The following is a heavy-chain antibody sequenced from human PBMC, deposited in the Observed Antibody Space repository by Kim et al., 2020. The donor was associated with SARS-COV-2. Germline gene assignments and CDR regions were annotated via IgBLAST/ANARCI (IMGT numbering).Heavy chain of an antibody. J-gene: IGHJ4*02. CDR3: AKSDIAVAGTWGY. Sequence: ADTGKGRFTISRDNSKNPLYLQVNSLRAEDTAVYYCAKSDIAVAGTWGYWGQGTLVTVSS. D-gene: IGHD6-19*01. V-gene: IGHV3-23*01.